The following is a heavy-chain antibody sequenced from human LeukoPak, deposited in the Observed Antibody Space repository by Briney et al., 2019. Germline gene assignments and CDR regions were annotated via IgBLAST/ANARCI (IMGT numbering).Heavy chain of an antibody. CDR3: AKGTGIVVVPAEYY. CDR2: ISGSGGST. CDR1: GFTFSSYA. Sequence: GGSLRLSCAASGFTFSSYAMSWVRQAPGKGLEWVSAISGSGGSTYYADSVKGRFTISRDNSKNTLYLQMNSLRAEDTAVYYCAKGTGIVVVPAEYYWGQETLVTVSS. D-gene: IGHD2-2*01. V-gene: IGHV3-23*01. J-gene: IGHJ4*02.